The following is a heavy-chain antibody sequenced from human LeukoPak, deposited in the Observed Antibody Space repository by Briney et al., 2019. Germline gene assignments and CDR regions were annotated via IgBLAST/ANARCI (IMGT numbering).Heavy chain of an antibody. J-gene: IGHJ4*02. Sequence: GGSLRLSCTASGFTLNNDAMSWVRQAPGKGLEWVSAISGGDTYYAGSVKGRFTISRDNSKNTLYLQMNSLRAEDTAVYYCAKSRWFGEIHGGQGTLVTVSS. CDR1: GFTLNNDA. V-gene: IGHV3-23*01. D-gene: IGHD3-10*01. CDR3: AKSRWFGEIH. CDR2: ISGGDT.